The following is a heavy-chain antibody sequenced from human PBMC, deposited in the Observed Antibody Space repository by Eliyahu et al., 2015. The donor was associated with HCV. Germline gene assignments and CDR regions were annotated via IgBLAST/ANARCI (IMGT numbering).Heavy chain of an antibody. J-gene: IGHJ5*02. CDR1: GFXFSXYG. CDR3: AKDLKAAGTGWDWFDP. Sequence: QVQLVESGGGVVQPGRSLRLSCAASGFXFSXYGMHWVRQAPGKGLEGVAVISYDGSNKYYADSVKGRFTISRDNSKNTLYLQMNSLRAEDTAVYYCAKDLKAAGTGWDWFDPWGQGTLVTVSS. CDR2: ISYDGSNK. V-gene: IGHV3-30*18. D-gene: IGHD6-13*01.